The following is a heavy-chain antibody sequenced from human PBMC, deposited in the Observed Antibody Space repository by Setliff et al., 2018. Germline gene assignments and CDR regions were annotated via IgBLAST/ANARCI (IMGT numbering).Heavy chain of an antibody. V-gene: IGHV3-11*04. J-gene: IGHJ4*02. CDR3: ARDPHFDS. CDR1: GFTFSNYY. CDR2: IHDSGNPT. Sequence: GGSLRLSCAASGFTFSNYYMTWIRQAPGKGLEWISYIHDSGNPTYYADSVKGRFTVSRDNAKNSLYLQMNSLRAEDTAVYYCARDPHFDSWGQGIQVTVS.